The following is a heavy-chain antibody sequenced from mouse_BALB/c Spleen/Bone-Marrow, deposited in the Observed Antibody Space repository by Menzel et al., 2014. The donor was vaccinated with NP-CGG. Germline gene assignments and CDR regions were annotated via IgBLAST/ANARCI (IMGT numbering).Heavy chain of an antibody. V-gene: IGHV1-63*02. CDR2: IYPGGGYT. CDR1: GYTFTNYW. Sequence: SGAELVRPGTSVKISCKASGYTFTNYWLSWVKQRPGHGLEWIGDIYPGGGYTNFNERFKGKATLTADTSSSTAYMQLSSLTSEGSAIYFCAREEYGNYDRFIDYWGQGTTLTVSS. J-gene: IGHJ2*01. CDR3: AREEYGNYDRFIDY. D-gene: IGHD2-10*02.